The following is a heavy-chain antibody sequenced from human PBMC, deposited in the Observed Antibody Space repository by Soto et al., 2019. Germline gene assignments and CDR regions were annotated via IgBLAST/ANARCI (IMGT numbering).Heavy chain of an antibody. J-gene: IGHJ3*02. CDR2: INNDGSHT. CDR3: TRESGIMITFGGVIVPNDAFDI. Sequence: PGGSLRLSCAASGFTFSSYWVHWVRRSPGKGLLWLSHINNDGSHTTYADSVKGRFTIPRDDSKSIAYLQMNSLKTEDTAVYYCTRESGIMITFGGVIVPNDAFDIWGQGTMVTVSS. D-gene: IGHD3-16*02. V-gene: IGHV3-74*01. CDR1: GFTFSSYW.